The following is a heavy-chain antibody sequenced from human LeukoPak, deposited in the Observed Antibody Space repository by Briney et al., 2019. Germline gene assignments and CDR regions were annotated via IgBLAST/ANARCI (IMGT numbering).Heavy chain of an antibody. J-gene: IGHJ4*02. D-gene: IGHD2-8*01. CDR3: ARVGVAISTRDDDY. CDR2: IIPIFGTA. CDR1: GGTFSSYA. V-gene: IGHV1-69*13. Sequence: SVKVSCKASGGTFSSYAISWVRQAPGQGLEWMGGIIPIFGTANYAQKFQGRVTITADESTSTAYMELSSLRSEDTAVYYCARVGVAISTRDDDYWGQGTLVTVSS.